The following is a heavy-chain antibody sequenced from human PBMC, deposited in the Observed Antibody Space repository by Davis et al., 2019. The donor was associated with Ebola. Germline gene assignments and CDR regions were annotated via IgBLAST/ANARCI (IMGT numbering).Heavy chain of an antibody. D-gene: IGHD2-21*02. CDR2: ISSSGSTI. CDR1: GFTFSSYE. Sequence: GESLKISCAASGFTFSSYEMNWVRQAPGKGLEWVSYISSSGSTIYYADSVKGRFTISRDNAKNSLYLQMNSLRAEDTAVYYCARDRSYCGGDCYSSFDYWGQGTLVTVSS. V-gene: IGHV3-48*03. CDR3: ARDRSYCGGDCYSSFDY. J-gene: IGHJ4*02.